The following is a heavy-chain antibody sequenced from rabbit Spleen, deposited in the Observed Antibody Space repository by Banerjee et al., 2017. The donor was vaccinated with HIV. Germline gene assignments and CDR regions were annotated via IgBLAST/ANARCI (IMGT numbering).Heavy chain of an antibody. CDR3: ERDLDGVIGWNFGW. D-gene: IGHD1-1*01. CDR1: GFSFSDRDV. Sequence: QEQLVESGGGLVQPTGSLTLTCKASGFSFSDRDVMCWVRQAPGKGLEWIACINAVTGKAVYASWAKGRFTFSKTSSTTVTLQMTSLTAADTATYFCERDLDGVIGWNFGWWGPGTLVTVS. J-gene: IGHJ4*01. CDR2: INAVTGKA. V-gene: IGHV1S45*01.